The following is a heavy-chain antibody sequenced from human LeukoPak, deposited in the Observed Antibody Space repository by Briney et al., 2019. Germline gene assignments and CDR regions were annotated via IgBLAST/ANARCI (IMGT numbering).Heavy chain of an antibody. CDR1: GYTFSSFG. V-gene: IGHV1-18*01. CDR2: ISVYNGNT. D-gene: IGHD2-15*01. CDR3: ARHQFCSGGTCYSNLDH. J-gene: IGHJ4*02. Sequence: ASVKVSCKASGYTFSSFGIGWGRQAPGQGLEWLAWISVYNGNTQYAQNLQGRVTMTTDTSTSTAYMEMRSLRSDDTAVYYCARHQFCSGGTCYSNLDHWGQGTLVTVSS.